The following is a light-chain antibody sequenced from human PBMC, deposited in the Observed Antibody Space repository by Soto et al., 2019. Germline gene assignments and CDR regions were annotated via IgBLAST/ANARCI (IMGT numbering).Light chain of an antibody. CDR2: AAS. J-gene: IGKJ1*01. V-gene: IGKV1-16*01. CDR1: QSIGKH. Sequence: DIQMTQSPSSLSASVGDRVTITCRASQSIGKHLNWYQQKPGKAPKFLIYAASNLQSGVPSRFSGSGSGTEFTLTVSNLQPDDFATYYCQQYNTFSRTFGQGTKVDIK. CDR3: QQYNTFSRT.